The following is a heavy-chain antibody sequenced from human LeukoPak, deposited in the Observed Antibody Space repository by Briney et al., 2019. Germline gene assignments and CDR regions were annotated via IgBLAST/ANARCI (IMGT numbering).Heavy chain of an antibody. CDR3: ARDSGLERLGPQFDY. D-gene: IGHD1-1*01. V-gene: IGHV4-4*07. J-gene: IGHJ4*02. Sequence: SETLSLTCTVSGDSIRNYYWSWIRQPPGKGLEWIGRIHFSGITNTNPSVRSRVTMSADTSKNQFSLKLSSVTAADTAVYFCARDSGLERLGPQFDYWGQGTLVTVSS. CDR1: GDSIRNYY. CDR2: IHFSGIT.